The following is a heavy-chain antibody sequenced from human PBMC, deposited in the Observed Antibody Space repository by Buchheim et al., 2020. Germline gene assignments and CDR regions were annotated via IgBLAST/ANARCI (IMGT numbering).Heavy chain of an antibody. D-gene: IGHD3-10*01. Sequence: QVQLVQSGAEVKKPGASVKVSCKASGYTFTSYYMHWVRQAPGQGLEWMGIINPSGGSTSYAQKFQGRVTMTRDTSTRTVYMELSSLRSEDTAVYYCARDSRWFGELLSDDWYFDLWGRGTL. CDR3: ARDSRWFGELLSDDWYFDL. CDR1: GYTFTSYY. V-gene: IGHV1-46*01. CDR2: INPSGGST. J-gene: IGHJ2*01.